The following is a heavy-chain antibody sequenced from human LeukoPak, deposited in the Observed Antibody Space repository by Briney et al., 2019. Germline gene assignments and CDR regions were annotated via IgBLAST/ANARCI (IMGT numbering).Heavy chain of an antibody. Sequence: SETLSLTCTVSGGSISSYYWSWIRQPAGKGLEWIGRICGTGTITYNPSLQSRVTMSVDTSKNEFSLKMSSVTAADTAVYYCTRDSGTTGEVKFDPWGQGTLVAVSS. V-gene: IGHV4-4*07. D-gene: IGHD3-10*01. CDR1: GGSISSYY. CDR2: ICGTGTI. CDR3: TRDSGTTGEVKFDP. J-gene: IGHJ5*02.